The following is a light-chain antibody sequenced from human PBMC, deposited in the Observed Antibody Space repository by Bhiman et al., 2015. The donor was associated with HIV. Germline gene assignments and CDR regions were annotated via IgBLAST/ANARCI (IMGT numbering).Light chain of an antibody. CDR3: GTWDNSLSTGGV. Sequence: QSVLTQPPSVSAAPGQRVTISCSGGSSNIGNNHVSWYQHLPGRAPQLLIYDTTQRPSRIPDRFSGSRSGTSATLAITGLQTGDEADYYCGTWDNSLSTGGVFGTGTKVTVL. CDR2: DTT. CDR1: SSNIGNNH. J-gene: IGLJ1*01. V-gene: IGLV1-51*01.